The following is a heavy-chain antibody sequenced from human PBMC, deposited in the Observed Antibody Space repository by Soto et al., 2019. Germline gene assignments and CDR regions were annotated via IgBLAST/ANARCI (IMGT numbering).Heavy chain of an antibody. CDR2: TNPILSMS. V-gene: IGHV1-69*02. J-gene: IGHJ4*02. Sequence: QVNLVQSGAELKKPGSSVRVSCKASVDTFNFYTINWVRQAPGLGLEWMGRTNPILSMSNSALKFQGRLSISADKSTRPAYMDLRSLRSDDTAVYYCATSYGSGSQAVDYWGKGALVTVSS. CDR1: VDTFNFYT. CDR3: ATSYGSGSQAVDY. D-gene: IGHD3-10*01.